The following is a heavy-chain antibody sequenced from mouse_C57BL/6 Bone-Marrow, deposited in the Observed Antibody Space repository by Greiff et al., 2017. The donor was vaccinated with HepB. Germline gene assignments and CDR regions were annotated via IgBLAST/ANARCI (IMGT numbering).Heavy chain of an antibody. Sequence: EVQGVESGEGLVKPGGSLKLSCAASGFTFSSYAMSWVRQTPEKRLEWVAYISSGGDYIYYADTVKGRFTISRDNARNTLYLQMSRLKSEDTAMYYCTRGGLYGSSYGFAYWGQGTLVTVSA. CDR2: ISSGGDYI. J-gene: IGHJ3*01. V-gene: IGHV5-9-1*02. CDR3: TRGGLYGSSYGFAY. CDR1: GFTFSSYA. D-gene: IGHD1-1*01.